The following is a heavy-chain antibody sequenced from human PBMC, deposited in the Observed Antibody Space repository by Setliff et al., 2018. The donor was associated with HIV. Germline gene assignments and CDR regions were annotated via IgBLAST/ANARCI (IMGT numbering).Heavy chain of an antibody. V-gene: IGHV4-38-2*01. CDR1: GYSISSGNY. J-gene: IGHJ4*02. Sequence: ETLSLTCAVFGYSISSGNYWGWIRQPPGKGLEWIGSSYHTGSTYYNPSLKSRVTMSVDTSKNQFSLKVSSVTAADAAVYYCARHVTGAAYWNFFDYWGQGTLVTVSS. CDR2: SYHTGST. D-gene: IGHD1-26*01. CDR3: ARHVTGAAYWNFFDY.